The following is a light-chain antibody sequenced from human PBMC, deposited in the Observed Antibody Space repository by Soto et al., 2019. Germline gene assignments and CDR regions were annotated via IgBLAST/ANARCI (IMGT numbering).Light chain of an antibody. J-gene: IGKJ5*01. CDR2: AAS. CDR1: QSITKY. CDR3: QQLNSYPFT. Sequence: DIQITQNPSSLSASVGDRVIITFRASQSITKYLNWYQFKPGKVPTLLIYAASTLQSGVPSRFSGSGSGTDFTLTISSLQPEDFATYYCQQLNSYPFTFGQGTRLENK. V-gene: IGKV1-9*01.